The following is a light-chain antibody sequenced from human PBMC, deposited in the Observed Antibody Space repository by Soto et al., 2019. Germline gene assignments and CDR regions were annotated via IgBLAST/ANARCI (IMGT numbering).Light chain of an antibody. CDR2: DVS. CDR1: SSDVGGYNY. Sequence: QSALTQPASVSGSPGQSITISCTGTSSDVGGYNYVSWYQQHPGKAPKLMIYDVSNRPSGVSNRFSGSKSGNTASLTISGXXXXXXXXXXCSSYTSSSTLLYVFGTGTKVTV. CDR3: SSYTSSSTLLYV. V-gene: IGLV2-14*01. J-gene: IGLJ1*01.